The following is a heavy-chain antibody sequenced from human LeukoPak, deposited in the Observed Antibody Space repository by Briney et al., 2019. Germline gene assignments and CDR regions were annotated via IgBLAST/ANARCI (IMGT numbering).Heavy chain of an antibody. D-gene: IGHD2-8*01. Sequence: ASAKVSCKASGYTFTNYAMNWVRQAPGQGLEWMGWINTNTGNPTYAQGFTGRFVFSLDTSVSTAYLQIRSLKADDTAVYYCARVPFVVMGVTGNWFDPWGQGTLVTVSS. CDR2: INTNTGNP. CDR3: ARVPFVVMGVTGNWFDP. CDR1: GYTFTNYA. V-gene: IGHV7-4-1*02. J-gene: IGHJ5*02.